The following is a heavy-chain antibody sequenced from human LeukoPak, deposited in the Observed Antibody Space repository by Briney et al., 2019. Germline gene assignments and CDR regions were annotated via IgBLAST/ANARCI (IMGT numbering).Heavy chain of an antibody. CDR1: GGSISSTSYY. V-gene: IGHV4-39*07. Sequence: PSETLSLTCNVSGGSISSTSYYWGWIRQPPGKGLEWIGTIYYSGTTYYNPSLKSRVTISVDTSKNQFSLRLSSVTAADTAVYYCARDFGPYCGGACFPFDYWGQGTLVTVSS. CDR2: IYYSGTT. J-gene: IGHJ4*02. CDR3: ARDFGPYCGGACFPFDY. D-gene: IGHD2-21*02.